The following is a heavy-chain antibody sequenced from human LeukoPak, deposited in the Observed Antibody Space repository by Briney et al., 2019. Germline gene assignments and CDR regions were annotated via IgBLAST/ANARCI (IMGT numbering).Heavy chain of an antibody. J-gene: IGHJ4*02. CDR2: IYSGGST. V-gene: IGHV3-53*01. CDR1: GFTVSSNY. CDR3: ARDMYYYDSSGYYERGL. D-gene: IGHD3-22*01. Sequence: GGSLRPSCAASGFTVSSNYMSWVRQAPGKGLEWVSVIYSGGSTYYADSVKGRFTISRDNSKNTLYLQMNSLRAEDTAVYYCARDMYYYDSSGYYERGLWGQGTLVTVSS.